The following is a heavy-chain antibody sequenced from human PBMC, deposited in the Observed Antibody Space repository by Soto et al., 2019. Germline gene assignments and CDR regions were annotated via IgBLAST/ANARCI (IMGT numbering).Heavy chain of an antibody. J-gene: IGHJ5*02. CDR1: GYTFTSYG. D-gene: IGHD3-10*01. CDR3: ARLEWFGELSPRFDP. CDR2: ISAYNGNT. V-gene: IGHV1-18*01. Sequence: ASVKVSCKASGYTFTSYGISWVRQAPGQGLEWMGWISAYNGNTNYAQKLQGRVTMTTDTSTSTAYMELRSLRSDDTAVYYCARLEWFGELSPRFDPWGQGTLVTVSS.